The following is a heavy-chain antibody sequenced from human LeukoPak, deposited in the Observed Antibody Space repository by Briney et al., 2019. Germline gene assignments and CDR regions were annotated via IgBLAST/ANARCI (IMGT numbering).Heavy chain of an antibody. V-gene: IGHV3-53*01. CDR1: GLTVSNNY. Sequence: PGGSLRLSCVVSGLTVSNNYMSWVRQAPGKGLEWVSVIYSDGTTRNADSVKGRFTISRDNSKNTLYLQMNSLRAEDTAVYYCAKDLFHCIVGSGAFDIWGQGTMVTVSS. CDR3: AKDLFHCIVGSGAFDI. D-gene: IGHD1-26*01. J-gene: IGHJ3*02. CDR2: IYSDGTT.